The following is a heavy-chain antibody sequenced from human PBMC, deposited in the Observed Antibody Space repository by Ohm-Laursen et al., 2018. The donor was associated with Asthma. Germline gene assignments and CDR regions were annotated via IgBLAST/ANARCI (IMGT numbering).Heavy chain of an antibody. CDR3: ARDRLTIFTNWFDP. CDR1: GFTFSSYS. D-gene: IGHD3-3*01. J-gene: IGHJ5*02. Sequence: SLRLSCAASGFTFSSYSMNWVRQAPGKGLEWVSSISSSSSYIYYADSVKGRFTISRDNDKNSLYLQMNSLRAEDTAVYYCARDRLTIFTNWFDPWGQGTLVTVSS. CDR2: ISSSSSYI. V-gene: IGHV3-21*01.